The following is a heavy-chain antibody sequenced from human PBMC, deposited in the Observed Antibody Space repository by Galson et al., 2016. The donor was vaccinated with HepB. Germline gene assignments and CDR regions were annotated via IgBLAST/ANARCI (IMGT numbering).Heavy chain of an antibody. V-gene: IGHV3-30-3*01. D-gene: IGHD4-17*01. J-gene: IGHJ5*02. CDR2: ISSDGRNG. CDR1: GFDFNDSS. Sequence: SLRLSCAASGFDFNDSSMHWVRQSPGKGLEWVAGISSDGRNGYYADSGKGRFLISRDSSKKTVYLQMNSLRSKDTAVYYCAPSAAGRTATTTLAWGQGILVTVSS. CDR3: APSAAGRTATTTLA.